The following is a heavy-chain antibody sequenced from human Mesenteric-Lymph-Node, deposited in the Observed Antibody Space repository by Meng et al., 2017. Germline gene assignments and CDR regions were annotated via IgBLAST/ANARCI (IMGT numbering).Heavy chain of an antibody. J-gene: IGHJ4*02. CDR2: IWSDGSNR. CDR3: ARGYYGGNSDLDY. Sequence: QVQLVDSGGGVVQPGRSLRLSCAASGFTFRSYGMHWVRQAPGKGLEWVAVIWSDGSNRYYADSVKGRFAISRVISKNTLILQMNSLRAEDTAVYYCARGYYGGNSDLDYWGQGTLVTVSS. D-gene: IGHD4-23*01. CDR1: GFTFRSYG. V-gene: IGHV3-33*01.